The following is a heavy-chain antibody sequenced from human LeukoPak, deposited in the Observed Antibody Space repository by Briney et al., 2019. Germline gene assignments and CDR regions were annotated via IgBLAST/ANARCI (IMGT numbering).Heavy chain of an antibody. D-gene: IGHD3-10*01. Sequence: SGGSLRLSCAVSGITLSNYGMSWVRQAPGKGLEWVAGISDGGGSRNYADSVKGRFTNSRDNSKNTLYLQLNSLRAEDTAVYYCARDSTYYYDSGSSGPHYFDNWGQGTLVTVSS. V-gene: IGHV3-23*01. CDR3: ARDSTYYYDSGSSGPHYFDN. J-gene: IGHJ4*02. CDR2: ISDGGGSR. CDR1: GITLSNYG.